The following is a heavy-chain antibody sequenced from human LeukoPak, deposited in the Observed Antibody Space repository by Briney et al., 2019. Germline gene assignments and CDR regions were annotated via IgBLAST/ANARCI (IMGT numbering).Heavy chain of an antibody. CDR1: GGSISSSGYY. CDR2: ISSGGST. Sequence: PSETLSLTCTVSGGSISSSGYYWGWIRQPPGKGLEWIGSISSGGSTHYIPSLKSRVTISVDTSKNQFSLKLSSVTAADTPVYYCARRSNDGSGYYYVDYWGQGTLVTVSS. D-gene: IGHD3-22*01. V-gene: IGHV4-39*01. CDR3: ARRSNDGSGYYYVDY. J-gene: IGHJ4*02.